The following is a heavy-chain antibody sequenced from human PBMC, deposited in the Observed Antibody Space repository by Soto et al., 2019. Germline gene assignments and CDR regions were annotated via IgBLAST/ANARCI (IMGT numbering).Heavy chain of an antibody. V-gene: IGHV3-23*01. D-gene: IGHD6-6*01. Sequence: TGGSLRLSCAASGFTFSSYAMSWVRQAPGKGLEWVSAISGSGGSTYYADSVKGRFTISRDNSKNTLYLQMNSLRAEDTAVYYCAKSLYSSSSGLDYYYGMDVWGQGTTVTVSS. CDR2: ISGSGGST. CDR3: AKSLYSSSSGLDYYYGMDV. CDR1: GFTFSSYA. J-gene: IGHJ6*02.